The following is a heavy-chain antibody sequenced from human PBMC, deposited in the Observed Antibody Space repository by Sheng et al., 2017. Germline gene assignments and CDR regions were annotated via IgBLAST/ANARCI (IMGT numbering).Heavy chain of an antibody. D-gene: IGHD5-18*01. J-gene: IGHJ4*02. CDR2: IYSGGAT. Sequence: VQLVESGVGLVQPGGSLRLSCAASGFTVSSNYMSWVRQAPGKGLECVSVIYSGGATSYADSVKGRFTISRDNSQNTLYLQMNSLRAEDTAVYYCARKYTYGLDWGQGTLVTVS. V-gene: IGHV3-53*01. CDR1: GFTVSSNY. CDR3: ARKYTYGLD.